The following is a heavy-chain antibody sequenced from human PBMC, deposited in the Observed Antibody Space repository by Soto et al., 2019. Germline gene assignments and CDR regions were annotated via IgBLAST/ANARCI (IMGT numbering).Heavy chain of an antibody. CDR1: GTIFSSYT. J-gene: IGHJ6*02. V-gene: IGHV1-69*08. CDR3: ARGLGGRMDD. Sequence: QVQLVQSGAEVKESGSSVRVSCKASGTIFSSYTISWVRQAPGQGLEWMGRIIPILGETNSAQKFQGRVTLTADKSTNTAYMQLNSLRLEDTAVYYCARGLGGRMDDWGQGTTVTVSS. D-gene: IGHD3-16*01. CDR2: IIPILGET.